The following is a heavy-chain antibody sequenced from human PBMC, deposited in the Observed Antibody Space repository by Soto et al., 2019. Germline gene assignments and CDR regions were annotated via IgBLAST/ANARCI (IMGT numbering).Heavy chain of an antibody. D-gene: IGHD4-4*01. V-gene: IGHV3-74*01. CDR1: GFTFSVYW. Sequence: EVQLVESGGGLVQPGGSLRLSCAASGFTFSVYWMHWVRNAPGKGLVWVSRIDSDGSTTSYADSVKGRFTISRDNAKSTLYLQMNSLRAEDTAVYYCARQGYSNYCPGVDVWGQGTTVTGSS. J-gene: IGHJ6*02. CDR2: IDSDGSTT. CDR3: ARQGYSNYCPGVDV.